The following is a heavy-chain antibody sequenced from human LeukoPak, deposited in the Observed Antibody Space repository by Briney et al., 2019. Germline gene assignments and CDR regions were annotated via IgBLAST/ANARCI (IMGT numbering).Heavy chain of an antibody. CDR3: ARGPRTNYDFWSGYYFGLDY. V-gene: IGHV4-34*01. Sequence: SETLSLTCAVYGGSFSGYYWSWTRQPPGKGLEWIGEINHSGSTNYNPSLKSRVTISVDTSKNQFSLKLSSVTAADTAVYYCARGPRTNYDFWSGYYFGLDYWGQGTLVTVSS. D-gene: IGHD3-3*01. J-gene: IGHJ4*02. CDR1: GGSFSGYY. CDR2: INHSGST.